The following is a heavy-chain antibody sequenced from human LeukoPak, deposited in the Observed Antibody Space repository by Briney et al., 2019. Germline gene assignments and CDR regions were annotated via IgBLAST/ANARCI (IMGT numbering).Heavy chain of an antibody. CDR3: ARDRDRYGGTDY. CDR2: GDQRGGT. Sequence: SETLSLTCAVYGVSFIGHYWSWIRQPPGKGLEWIGEGDQRGGTKFNPSLKGRVAISADTSKNQFSLKLDSVTAADAALYYCARDRDRYGGTDYWGQGTLVTVSS. CDR1: GVSFIGHY. D-gene: IGHD2-21*01. J-gene: IGHJ4*02. V-gene: IGHV4-34*01.